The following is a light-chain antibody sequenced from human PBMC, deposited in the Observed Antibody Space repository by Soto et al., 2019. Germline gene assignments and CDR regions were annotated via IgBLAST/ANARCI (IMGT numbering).Light chain of an antibody. CDR1: QSINNW. CDR3: QQYYSDSST. CDR2: EAS. J-gene: IGKJ2*01. Sequence: DIQMTQSPSTLSASVGDRVTITCRASQSINNWLAWYQQKPGKAPKLLIYEASSLLSGVPSRFSGSGSGTEFTLTISSLQPDDFADYYYQQYYSDSSTFGQGTKLDI. V-gene: IGKV1-5*03.